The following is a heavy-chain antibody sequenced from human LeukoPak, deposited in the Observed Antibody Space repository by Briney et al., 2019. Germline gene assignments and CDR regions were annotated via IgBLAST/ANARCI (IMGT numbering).Heavy chain of an antibody. CDR1: GFTFSSYA. CDR3: AKGPHNYFDWLYYFDY. J-gene: IGHJ4*02. Sequence: PGGSLRLSCAASGFTFSSYAMHWVRQAPGKGLEWVAVISYDGSNKYYADSVKGRFTISRDNSKNTLYLQMNSLRAEDTAVYYCAKGPHNYFDWLYYFDYWGQGTLVTVSS. D-gene: IGHD3-9*01. V-gene: IGHV3-30*04. CDR2: ISYDGSNK.